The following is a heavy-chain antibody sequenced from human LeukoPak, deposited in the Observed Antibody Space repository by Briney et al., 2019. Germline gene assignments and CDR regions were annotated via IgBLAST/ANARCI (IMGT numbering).Heavy chain of an antibody. V-gene: IGHV1-2*02. D-gene: IGHD6-19*01. CDR3: ARTTAPFITLGRVLGAVAGIGDYYYYYMDV. J-gene: IGHJ6*03. Sequence: GASVKVSCKASGYTFTGYYMHWVRQAPGQGLEWMGWINPNSGGTNYAQKFQGRVTMTRDTSISTAYMELSRLRSDDTAVYYCARTTAPFITLGRVLGAVAGIGDYYYYYMDVWGKGTTVTVSS. CDR2: INPNSGGT. CDR1: GYTFTGYY.